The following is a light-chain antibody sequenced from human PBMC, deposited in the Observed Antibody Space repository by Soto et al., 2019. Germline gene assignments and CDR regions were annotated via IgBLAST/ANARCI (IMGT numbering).Light chain of an antibody. Sequence: DIVMTQSPDSLAVSLGERATINCKSSQSVLYSSNNKNYLDWYQQKPGQPPKLLIYWASTRESGVPDRFSGSGSGTDLTPTLSSLQAEDVAVYYCQQYYSTPPYTFGQGTKLEIK. CDR1: QSVLYSSNNKNY. V-gene: IGKV4-1*01. J-gene: IGKJ2*01. CDR2: WAS. CDR3: QQYYSTPPYT.